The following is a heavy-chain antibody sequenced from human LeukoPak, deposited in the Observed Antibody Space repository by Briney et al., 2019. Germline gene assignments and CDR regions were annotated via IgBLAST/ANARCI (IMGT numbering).Heavy chain of an antibody. J-gene: IGHJ4*02. CDR1: GFTLSSNY. CDR3: ARWSAYYGSGSFDY. D-gene: IGHD3-10*01. CDR2: IYSGGST. Sequence: GGSLRLSCAASGFTLSSNYMSWVRQAPGKGLEWGSIIYSGGSTYYADSVKGRFTISRDNSKNTLYLQMNSLRAEDTSVYYCARWSAYYGSGSFDYWGQGTLVTVSS. V-gene: IGHV3-66*02.